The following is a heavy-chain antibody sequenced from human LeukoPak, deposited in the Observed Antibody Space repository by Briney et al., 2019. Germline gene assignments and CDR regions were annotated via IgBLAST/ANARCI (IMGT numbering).Heavy chain of an antibody. CDR1: GYTFTSYA. V-gene: IGHV1-69*13. CDR2: IIPIFGTA. CDR3: ARSMQITMIVVVKFPLPLDY. J-gene: IGHJ4*02. D-gene: IGHD3-22*01. Sequence: GASVKVSCKASGYTFTSYAMHWVRQAPGQGLEWMGGIIPIFGTANYAQKFQGRVTITADESTSTAYMELSSLRSEDTAVYYCARSMQITMIVVVKFPLPLDYWGQGTLVTVSS.